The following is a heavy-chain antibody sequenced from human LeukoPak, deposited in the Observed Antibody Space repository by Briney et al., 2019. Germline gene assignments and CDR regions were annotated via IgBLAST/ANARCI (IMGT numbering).Heavy chain of an antibody. J-gene: IGHJ4*02. Sequence: GGSLRLSCATSGFTFSNYALSWVRQAPGKGLEWVSSICSSGTTYYADSVKGRFIISRDNSKSTLYLQMNSPRAEDTATYYCARGSDGSCYSATGDWGQGTLVTVSS. CDR3: ARGSDGSCYSATGD. V-gene: IGHV3-23*01. CDR1: GFTFSNYA. CDR2: ICSSGTT. D-gene: IGHD2-15*01.